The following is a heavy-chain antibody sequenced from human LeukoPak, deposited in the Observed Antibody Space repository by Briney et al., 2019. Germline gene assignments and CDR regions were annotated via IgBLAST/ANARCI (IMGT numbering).Heavy chain of an antibody. CDR3: ARSRGVDY. V-gene: IGHV3-7*01. Sequence: GGSLRLSCAASGFTFSNYWLSWVRQAPGKGLEWVANIKPDGGEKFYVDSVKGRFTISRDNAKSSRFLQMNSLRAEDTAVYYCARSRGVDYWGQGTLVTVSS. D-gene: IGHD3-10*01. J-gene: IGHJ4*02. CDR2: IKPDGGEK. CDR1: GFTFSNYW.